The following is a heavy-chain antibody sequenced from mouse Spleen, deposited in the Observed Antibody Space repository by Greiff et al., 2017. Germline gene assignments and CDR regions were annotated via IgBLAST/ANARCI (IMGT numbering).Heavy chain of an antibody. CDR1: GFSLTSYG. CDR2: IWRGGST. Sequence: QVQLQQSGPSLVQPSQSLSITCTVSGFSLTSYGVHWVRQSPGKGLEWLGVIWRGGSTDYNAAFMSRLSITKDNSKSQVFFKMNSLQADDTAIYYCAKKDYRYGDYAMDYWGQGTSVTVSS. CDR3: AKKDYRYGDYAMDY. J-gene: IGHJ4*01. V-gene: IGHV2-5-1*01. D-gene: IGHD2-14*01.